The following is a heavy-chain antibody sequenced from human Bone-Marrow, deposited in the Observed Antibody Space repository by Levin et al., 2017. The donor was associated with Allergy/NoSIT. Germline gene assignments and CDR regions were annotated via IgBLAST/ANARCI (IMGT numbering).Heavy chain of an antibody. D-gene: IGHD2-2*03. V-gene: IGHV3-30*18. CDR2: ISFDGTNE. Sequence: GESLKISCAASGFSFSSYGMHWVRQAPGKGLERVAVISFDGTNEYYADSVKGRFTISRDNSKNKVYLQMNSLRPGDTAVYYCAKDGADGYYHYYFGMDVWGQGTTVTVSS. CDR3: AKDGADGYYHYYFGMDV. CDR1: GFSFSSYG. J-gene: IGHJ6*02.